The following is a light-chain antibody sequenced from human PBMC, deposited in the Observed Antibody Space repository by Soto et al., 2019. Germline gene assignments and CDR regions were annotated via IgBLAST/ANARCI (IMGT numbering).Light chain of an antibody. V-gene: IGLV2-23*01. J-gene: IGLJ2*01. CDR2: EGS. Sequence: QSVLTQPASVSGSPGQSITISCTGNSSDVGSYNLVSWYQQHPGKAPKLMIYEGSKRPSGVSNRFSGSKSGNTASLTISGRQAEDEADYYCCSYAGSSVVVFGGGTKLTV. CDR3: CSYAGSSVVV. CDR1: SSDVGSYNL.